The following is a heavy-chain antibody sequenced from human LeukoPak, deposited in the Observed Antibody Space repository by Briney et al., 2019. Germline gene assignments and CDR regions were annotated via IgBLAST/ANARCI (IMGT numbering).Heavy chain of an antibody. D-gene: IGHD6-13*01. CDR3: ARDGGYSSSRYYYGMDV. CDR1: GGSVSSGGYY. J-gene: IGHJ6*02. CDR2: IYYSGST. Sequence: SETLSLTCTVSGGSVSSGGYYWSWIRQHPGKGLEWIGYIYYSGSTYYNPSLKSQVTISVDTSKNQFSLKLSSVTAADTAVYYCARDGGYSSSRYYYGMDVWGQGTTVTVSS. V-gene: IGHV4-31*01.